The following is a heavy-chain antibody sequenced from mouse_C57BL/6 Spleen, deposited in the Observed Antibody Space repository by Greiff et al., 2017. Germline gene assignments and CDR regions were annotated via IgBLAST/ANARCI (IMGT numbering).Heavy chain of an antibody. D-gene: IGHD4-1*01. J-gene: IGHJ2*01. V-gene: IGHV10-1*01. CDR1: GFSFNTYA. CDR2: IRSKSNNYAT. Sequence: EVKLVESGGGLVQPKGSLKLSCAASGFSFNTYAMNWVRQAPGKGLEWVARIRSKSNNYATYYADSVKDRFTISRDDSESMLYLQMNNLKTEDTAMYYCVRASNWYFDYWGQGTTLTVSS. CDR3: VRASNWYFDY.